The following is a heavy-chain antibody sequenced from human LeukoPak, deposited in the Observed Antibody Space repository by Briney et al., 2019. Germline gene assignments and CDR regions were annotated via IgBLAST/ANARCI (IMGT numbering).Heavy chain of an antibody. D-gene: IGHD2-2*01. V-gene: IGHV4-59*10. Sequence: PSETLSLTCAVYGGSFSGYYWSWIRQPAGKGLEWIGRIYTSGSTNYNPSLKSRVTMSVDTSKNQFSLKLSSVTAADTAVYYCARYCSSTSCLGAFDIWGQGTMVTVSS. CDR1: GGSFSGYY. J-gene: IGHJ3*02. CDR3: ARYCSSTSCLGAFDI. CDR2: IYTSGST.